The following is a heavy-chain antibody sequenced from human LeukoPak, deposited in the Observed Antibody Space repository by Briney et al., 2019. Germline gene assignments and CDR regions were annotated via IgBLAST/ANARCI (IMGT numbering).Heavy chain of an antibody. V-gene: IGHV3-23*01. CDR2: ISGSGSGT. CDR3: AKGNNGDYDY. J-gene: IGHJ4*02. CDR1: GFTFSSYT. D-gene: IGHD4-17*01. Sequence: GGSLRLSCAAPGFTFSSYTMNWVRQAPGKGLEWVSTISGSGSGTYYADSVKGRFIISRDNSDNTLFLQMNRLRDEDTAVYYCAKGNNGDYDYWGQGTVVTVSS.